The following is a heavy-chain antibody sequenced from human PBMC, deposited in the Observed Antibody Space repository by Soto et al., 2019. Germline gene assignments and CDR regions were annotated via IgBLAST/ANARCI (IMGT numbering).Heavy chain of an antibody. V-gene: IGHV3-30-3*01. D-gene: IGHD1-1*01. J-gene: IGHJ4*02. CDR3: ARGRGNGRLDY. Sequence: QVQLVESGGGVVQPGRSLRLSCAASGFTFSSYAMHWVRQAPGKGLEWVAVISYDGSNKYYADSVKGRFTISRDNSKNTLYLQVNSLRAEDTAVYYCARGRGNGRLDYWGQGTLVTVSS. CDR1: GFTFSSYA. CDR2: ISYDGSNK.